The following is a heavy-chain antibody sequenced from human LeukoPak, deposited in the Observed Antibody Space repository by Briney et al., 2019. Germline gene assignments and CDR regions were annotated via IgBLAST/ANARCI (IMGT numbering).Heavy chain of an antibody. CDR3: ARGGSGSYFSWLDP. CDR2: INPNSGGT. V-gene: IGHV1-2*02. J-gene: IGHJ5*02. Sequence: GASVKVSCKASGYTFTGYYIHWVRQAPGQGLECVGWINPNSGGTSYAQKFQGRVTMTSDTSISTAYMELSRLRSDDTAVYYCARGGSGSYFSWLDPWGQGTLVTVSS. CDR1: GYTFTGYY. D-gene: IGHD3-10*01.